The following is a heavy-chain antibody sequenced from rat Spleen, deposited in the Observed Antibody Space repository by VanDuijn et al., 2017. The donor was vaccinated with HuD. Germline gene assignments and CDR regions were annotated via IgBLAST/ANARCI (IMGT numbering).Heavy chain of an antibody. D-gene: IGHD1-12*03. CDR1: GFSFSKYG. J-gene: IGHJ2*01. CDR2: ISTGGGNT. CDR3: ATRYDGYYPHYFDY. Sequence: EVQLVESGGGLVLPGRSLKLSCATSGFSFSKYGMQWIRQTPTKGLQWVAFISTGGGNTYYRDSVKGRFTISRDNAKSTLYLQMDSLRSEDTATYYCATRYDGYYPHYFDYWGQGVMVTVSS. V-gene: IGHV5-19*01.